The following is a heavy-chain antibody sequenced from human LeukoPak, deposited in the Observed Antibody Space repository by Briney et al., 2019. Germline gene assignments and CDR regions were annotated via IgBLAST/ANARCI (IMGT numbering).Heavy chain of an antibody. D-gene: IGHD4-17*01. V-gene: IGHV1-69*06. Sequence: GASVKVSCKASGYTFTSYYMHWVRQAPGQGLEWMGGIIPIFGTANYAQKFQGRVTITADKSTSTAYMELSSLRSEDTAVYYCARLSSGDYGTDYWGQGTLVTVSS. J-gene: IGHJ4*02. CDR1: GYTFTSYY. CDR3: ARLSSGDYGTDY. CDR2: IIPIFGTA.